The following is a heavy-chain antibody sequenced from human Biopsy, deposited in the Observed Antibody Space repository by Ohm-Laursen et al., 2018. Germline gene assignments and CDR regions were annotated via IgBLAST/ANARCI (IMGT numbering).Heavy chain of an antibody. D-gene: IGHD3/OR15-3a*01. CDR2: IYYNGST. J-gene: IGHJ4*02. CDR1: GGSVSGYY. Sequence: PSQTLSLTCPVSGGSVSGYYWSWIRQPPGKGLEWIGYIYYNGSTNYNPSLKSRVTISVDTSKNQFSLKLNSVTAADTAVYSCARHSPAPNWTFDYWGQGTQVTVSS. CDR3: ARHSPAPNWTFDY. V-gene: IGHV4-59*08.